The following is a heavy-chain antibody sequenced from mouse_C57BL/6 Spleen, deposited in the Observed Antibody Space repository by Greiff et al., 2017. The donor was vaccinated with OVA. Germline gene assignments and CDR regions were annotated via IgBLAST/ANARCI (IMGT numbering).Heavy chain of an antibody. J-gene: IGHJ1*03. Sequence: QVQLQQPGAELVKPGASVKLSCKASGYTFTSYWMHWVKQRPGRGLEWIGRIDPNSGGTKYNEKFKSKATLTVDKPSSTAYMQLSSLTSEDSAVYYCARKMAGTSWYFDVWGTGTTVTVSS. CDR3: ARKMAGTSWYFDV. CDR2: IDPNSGGT. CDR1: GYTFTSYW. V-gene: IGHV1-72*01. D-gene: IGHD4-1*01.